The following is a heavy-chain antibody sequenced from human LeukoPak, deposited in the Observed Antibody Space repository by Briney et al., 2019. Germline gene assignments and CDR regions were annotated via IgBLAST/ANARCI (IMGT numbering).Heavy chain of an antibody. CDR1: GFTLTGNA. CDR3: AKDLSWWAAADY. Sequence: PGGSLRLSCAASGFTLTGNAMSWVRQAPGRGLEWVSGVGGDERKHYVDSVRGRFTISRDNSMNTVHLQMNSLRVEDTAVYYCAKDLSWWAAADYWGQGALVTVSS. J-gene: IGHJ4*02. V-gene: IGHV3-23*01. CDR2: VGGDERK. D-gene: IGHD2-15*01.